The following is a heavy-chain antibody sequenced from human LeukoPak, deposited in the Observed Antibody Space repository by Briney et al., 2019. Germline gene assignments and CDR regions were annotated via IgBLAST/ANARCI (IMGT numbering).Heavy chain of an antibody. J-gene: IGHJ3*02. Sequence: GGSLRLSCAASGFTFSDYYMSWIRQAPGKGLEWVSYISSSGSTIYYADSVKGRFTISRDNAKNSLYLQMNGLRPEDTAFYYCAKDRMVRGVSAFDIWGQGTMVTVSS. V-gene: IGHV3-11*01. CDR2: ISSSGSTI. CDR3: AKDRMVRGVSAFDI. CDR1: GFTFSDYY. D-gene: IGHD3-10*01.